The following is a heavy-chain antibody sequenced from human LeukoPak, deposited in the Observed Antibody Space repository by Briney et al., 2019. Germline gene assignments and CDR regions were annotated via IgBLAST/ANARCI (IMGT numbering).Heavy chain of an antibody. V-gene: IGHV4-4*07. J-gene: IGHJ4*02. CDR2: IYTSGST. CDR1: GGSISSYY. D-gene: IGHD3-10*01. CDR3: ARARLNTMVRGVPPDY. Sequence: PSETLSLTCTVSGGSISSYYWSWIRQPAGKGLEWIGRIYTSGSTNYNPSLKSRVTMSVDTSKNQFSLKLSSVTAADTAVYYCARARLNTMVRGVPPDYWGQGTLVTVSS.